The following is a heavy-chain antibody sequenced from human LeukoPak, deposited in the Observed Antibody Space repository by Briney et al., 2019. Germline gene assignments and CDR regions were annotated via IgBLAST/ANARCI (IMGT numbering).Heavy chain of an antibody. V-gene: IGHV1-2*02. CDR3: ARGGLTGYYTRIDY. J-gene: IGHJ4*02. CDR2: INPNSGGT. D-gene: IGHD3-9*01. Sequence: ASVKVSCKASGYTFTGYYMHWVRQAPGQGLERMGWINPNSGGTNYAQKFQGRVTMTRDTSISTAYMELSRLRSDDTAVYYCARGGLTGYYTRIDYWGQGTLVTVSS. CDR1: GYTFTGYY.